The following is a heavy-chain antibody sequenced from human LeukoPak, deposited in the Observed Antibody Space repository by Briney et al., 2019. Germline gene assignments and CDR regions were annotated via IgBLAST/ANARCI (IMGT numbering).Heavy chain of an antibody. J-gene: IGHJ5*02. V-gene: IGHV3-23*01. D-gene: IGHD5-18*01. CDR1: GFTFSSYA. Sequence: GGSLRLSCAASGFTFSSYAMSWVRQAPGKGLEGVSAISGSGGSTYYADSVKSRFTISRDNAKNTLYLQMNSLRAEDTAVYYCAKGGLYSYGPWGQGTLVTVSS. CDR2: ISGSGGST. CDR3: AKGGLYSYGP.